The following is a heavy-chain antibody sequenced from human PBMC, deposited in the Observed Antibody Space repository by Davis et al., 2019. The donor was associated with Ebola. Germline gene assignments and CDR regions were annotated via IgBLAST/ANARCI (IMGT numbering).Heavy chain of an antibody. V-gene: IGHV2-70*13. J-gene: IGHJ4*02. D-gene: IGHD1-26*01. CDR2: IDWDDDK. CDR1: GFSLSTSGMC. CDR3: ARIRRHSGSLLPFEY. Sequence: SGPTLVKPTQTLTLTCTFSGFSLSTSGMCVSWIRQPPGKALEWLALIDWDDDKYYSTSLETRLTISKDTSNNQVVLTMTNMDPVDTGTYYCARIRRHSGSLLPFEYWGQGTLVTVSS.